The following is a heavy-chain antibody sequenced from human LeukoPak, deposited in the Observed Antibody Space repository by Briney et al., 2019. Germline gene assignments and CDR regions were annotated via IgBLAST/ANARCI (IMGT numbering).Heavy chain of an antibody. Sequence: SETLSLTRAVSGGSISTSDYYWGWIRQPPGKGLEWIGSIYYSGSTYYNPFLKSRLTISGDTSKNQFSLKLSSVTTADTAVYYCARHASGWYTDWGQGTLVTVSS. J-gene: IGHJ4*02. V-gene: IGHV4-39*01. CDR2: IYYSGST. CDR3: ARHASGWYTD. CDR1: GGSISTSDYY. D-gene: IGHD6-19*01.